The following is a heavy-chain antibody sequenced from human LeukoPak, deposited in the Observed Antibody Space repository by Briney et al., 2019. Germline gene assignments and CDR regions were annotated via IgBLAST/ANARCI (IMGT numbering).Heavy chain of an antibody. CDR1: GFTFSDYG. Sequence: HPGGSLRLSCAASGFTFSDYGMHWVRQAPGKGLEWVALISYDGSIEYYADSVKGRFAISRDNSKETVDLQMNSLTIEDTAAYFCARRLAGAAYSSSWPGLDYWGRGTLVTVSS. CDR3: ARRLAGAAYSSSWPGLDY. V-gene: IGHV3-30*03. D-gene: IGHD6-13*01. CDR2: ISYDGSIE. J-gene: IGHJ4*02.